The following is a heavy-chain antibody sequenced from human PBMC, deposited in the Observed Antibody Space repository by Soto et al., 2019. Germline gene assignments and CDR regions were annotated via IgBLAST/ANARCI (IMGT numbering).Heavy chain of an antibody. J-gene: IGHJ6*02. V-gene: IGHV1-69*05. D-gene: IGHD3-10*01. CDR1: GGTFSSYA. CDR2: IIPIFGTA. Sequence: QVQLVQSGAEVKKPGSSVKVSCKASGGTFSSYAISWVRQAPGQGLEWMGGIIPIFGTANYAQKFQGRVTITXXEXTXIAYMELSSLRSEDTAVYSCATSGSGGYYYYYGMDVWGQGTTVTVSS. CDR3: ATSGSGGYYYYYGMDV.